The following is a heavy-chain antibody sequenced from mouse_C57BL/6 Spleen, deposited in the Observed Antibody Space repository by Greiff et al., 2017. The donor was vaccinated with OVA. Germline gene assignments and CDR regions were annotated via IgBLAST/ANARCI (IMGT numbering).Heavy chain of an antibody. CDR1: GYTFTDYE. J-gene: IGHJ1*03. Sequence: QVQLQQSGAELVRPGASVTLSCKASGYTFTDYEMHWVKQTPVHGLAWIGAIDPETGGTAYNQKFKGKAILTADKSSSTAYMELRSLTSEDSAVYYCTRKDTTVVYWYFDVWGTGTTVTVSS. CDR2: IDPETGGT. D-gene: IGHD1-1*01. V-gene: IGHV1-15*01. CDR3: TRKDTTVVYWYFDV.